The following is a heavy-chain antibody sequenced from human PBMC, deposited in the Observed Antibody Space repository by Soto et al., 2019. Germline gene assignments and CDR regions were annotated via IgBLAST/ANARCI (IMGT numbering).Heavy chain of an antibody. J-gene: IGHJ4*02. D-gene: IGHD4-17*01. Sequence: QVQLQESGPGLVKPSETLSLTCTVSGGSISTYYWSWIRQPPGKGLEWIGWIYYSGSASSNPFVKSRVTMSVDTSKNQFSLNLSSVTATDTAMYFCARHIYGDHDYFDSWGQGTLVTVSS. CDR2: IYYSGSA. CDR1: GGSISTYY. V-gene: IGHV4-59*08. CDR3: ARHIYGDHDYFDS.